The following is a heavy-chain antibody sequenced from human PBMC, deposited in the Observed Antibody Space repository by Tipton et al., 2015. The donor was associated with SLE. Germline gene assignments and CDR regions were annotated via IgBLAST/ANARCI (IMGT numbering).Heavy chain of an antibody. CDR3: ARTDIAVAGTRGAFDI. CDR2: IYHSGST. V-gene: IGHV4-39*07. J-gene: IGHJ3*02. D-gene: IGHD6-19*01. CDR1: GGSISSSSYY. Sequence: TLSLTCTVSGGSISSSSYYWGWIRQPPGKGLEWIGSIYHSGSTYYNPSLKSRVTISVDTSKNQFSLKLSSVTAADTAVYYCARTDIAVAGTRGAFDIWGQGTMVTVSS.